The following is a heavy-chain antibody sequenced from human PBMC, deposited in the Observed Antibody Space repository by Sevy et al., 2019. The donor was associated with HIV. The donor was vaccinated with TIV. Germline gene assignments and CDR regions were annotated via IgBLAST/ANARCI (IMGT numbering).Heavy chain of an antibody. J-gene: IGHJ5*02. CDR2: IHYTGTT. D-gene: IGHD5-12*01. V-gene: IGHV4-59*01. CDR1: GGSISAYH. Sequence: SETLSLTCTVSGGSISAYHWSWIRQPPGKGLEYIGYIHYTGTTNYNPSLKSRVTISVDTSKNQFSLRLSSVTAADTALYYCARALPVRSGDDSLNWFDPWGPGTLVTVSS. CDR3: ARALPVRSGDDSLNWFDP.